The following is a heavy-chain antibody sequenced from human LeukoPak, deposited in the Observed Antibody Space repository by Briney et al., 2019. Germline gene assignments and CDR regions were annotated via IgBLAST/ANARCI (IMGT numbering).Heavy chain of an antibody. CDR3: ARSPSIYCSSTSCPGYYYYMDV. J-gene: IGHJ6*03. D-gene: IGHD2-2*01. CDR2: IYTSGST. V-gene: IGHV4-4*07. CDR1: GGSISSYY. Sequence: SETLSLTCTVSGGSISSYYWSWIRQPAGKGLEWIGRIYTSGSTNYNPSLKSRVTMSVDTSKNQFSLKLSSVTAADTAVYYCARSPSIYCSSTSCPGYYYYMDVWGKGTTVTVSS.